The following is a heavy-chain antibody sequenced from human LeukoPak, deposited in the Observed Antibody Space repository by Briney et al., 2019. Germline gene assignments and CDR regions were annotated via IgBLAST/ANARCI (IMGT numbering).Heavy chain of an antibody. J-gene: IGHJ3*02. D-gene: IGHD2-21*02. Sequence: SETLSLTRTVSGGSISSYYWSWIRQPPGKGLEWIGYIYYSGSTNYNPSLKSRVTISVDTSKNQFSLKLSSVTAADTAVYYCAREIFGGDWANDAFDIWGQGTMVTVSS. CDR2: IYYSGST. V-gene: IGHV4-59*12. CDR3: AREIFGGDWANDAFDI. CDR1: GGSISSYY.